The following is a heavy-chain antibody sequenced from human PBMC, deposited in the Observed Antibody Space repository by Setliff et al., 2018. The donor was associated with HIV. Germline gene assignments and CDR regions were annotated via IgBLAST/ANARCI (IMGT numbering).Heavy chain of an antibody. V-gene: IGHV4-38-2*02. J-gene: IGHJ6*02. CDR1: GGSMSSYY. D-gene: IGHD6-13*01. Sequence: SETLSLTCTVSGGSMSSYYWSWIRQPPGKGLEWIGSIYHSGSTYYNPSLKSRVTISVDTSKNQFSLKLSSVTAADTAVYYCARGGYSSSWYTYYGMDVWGQGTTVTVSS. CDR3: ARGGYSSSWYTYYGMDV. CDR2: IYHSGST.